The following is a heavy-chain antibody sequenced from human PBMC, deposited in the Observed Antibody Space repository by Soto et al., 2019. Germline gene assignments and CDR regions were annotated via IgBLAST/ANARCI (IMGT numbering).Heavy chain of an antibody. J-gene: IGHJ3*02. CDR2: IYYTGST. D-gene: IGHD3-22*01. CDR3: ARLLLGKLGSGYSNDAFDI. V-gene: IGHV4-59*01. CDR1: GGSINSYD. Sequence: SETLSLTWTVSGGSINSYDWSWIRQPPGKGLEWIGYIYYTGSTNYSPSLKSRVSISIDTSKRQFSLKLSSVTAADTAVYYCARLLLGKLGSGYSNDAFDIWGQGTMVT.